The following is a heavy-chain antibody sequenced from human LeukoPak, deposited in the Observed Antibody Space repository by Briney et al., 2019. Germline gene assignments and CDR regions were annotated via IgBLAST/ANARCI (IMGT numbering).Heavy chain of an antibody. Sequence: SETLSLTCTVSGGSISSYYWSWIRQPPGKGLEWIGYIYYSGSTYYNPSLKSRVTISVDTSKNQFSLKLSSVTAADTAVYYCARGLDCSSTSCPLEHWYFDLWSRGTLVTVSS. J-gene: IGHJ2*01. CDR2: IYYSGST. CDR3: ARGLDCSSTSCPLEHWYFDL. CDR1: GGSISSYY. V-gene: IGHV4-30-4*08. D-gene: IGHD2-2*01.